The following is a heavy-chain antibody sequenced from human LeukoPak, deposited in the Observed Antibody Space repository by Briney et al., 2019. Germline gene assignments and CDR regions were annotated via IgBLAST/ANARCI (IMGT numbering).Heavy chain of an antibody. CDR3: ARDFPDFDGHLGAFTP. Sequence: GASVKASCKASEYTFTGYYMHWVRQAPGQGLEWMGWIHPNSGGTNYAQKFQGRVTMTRDTSISTVYMELSRLRSDDTAMYYCARDFPDFDGHLGAFTPWGQGTLVTVSS. D-gene: IGHD3-16*01. CDR1: EYTFTGYY. J-gene: IGHJ5*02. CDR2: IHPNSGGT. V-gene: IGHV1-2*02.